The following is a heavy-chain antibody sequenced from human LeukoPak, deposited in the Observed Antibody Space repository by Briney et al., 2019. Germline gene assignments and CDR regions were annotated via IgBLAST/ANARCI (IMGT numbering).Heavy chain of an antibody. D-gene: IGHD6-13*01. Sequence: SVKVSCKASGGTFSSYAISWVRQAPRQGLEWMGGIIPIFGTANYAQKFQGRVTITADESTSTAYMELSSLRSEDTAVYYCARTSSSSWYFDYWGQGTLVTVSS. CDR1: GGTFSSYA. CDR2: IIPIFGTA. J-gene: IGHJ4*02. CDR3: ARTSSSSWYFDY. V-gene: IGHV1-69*13.